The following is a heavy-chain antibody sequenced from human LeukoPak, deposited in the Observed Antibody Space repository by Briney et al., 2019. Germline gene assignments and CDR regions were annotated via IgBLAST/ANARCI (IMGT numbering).Heavy chain of an antibody. Sequence: GGSLRLSCAASGFTLSSYGMHWVRQAPGKGLEWVSFIRYDGSDKYYADSVRGRFTISRDNSKNTLYLQMNSLRADDTAVYYXXXXAVPRPRLYDAFDFWGQGTVVTVSS. D-gene: IGHD2-2*02. CDR1: GFTLSSYG. V-gene: IGHV3-30*02. CDR3: XXXAVPRPRLYDAFDF. J-gene: IGHJ3*01. CDR2: IRYDGSDK.